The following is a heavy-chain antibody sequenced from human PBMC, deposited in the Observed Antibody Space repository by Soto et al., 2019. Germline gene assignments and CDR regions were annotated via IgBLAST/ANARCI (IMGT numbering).Heavy chain of an antibody. Sequence: QVQLQESGPGLVKPSQTLSLTCTVSGGSISSGGYSWTCIRQHPGKGLEWFGYIYYSGSTYYNPSLKTRVTISVDTSKNQFSLKLSSVTAADTAVYYCARYCSGGSCYYFDYWGQGTLVTVSS. CDR1: GGSISSGGYS. J-gene: IGHJ4*02. D-gene: IGHD2-15*01. CDR3: ARYCSGGSCYYFDY. CDR2: IYYSGST. V-gene: IGHV4-31*03.